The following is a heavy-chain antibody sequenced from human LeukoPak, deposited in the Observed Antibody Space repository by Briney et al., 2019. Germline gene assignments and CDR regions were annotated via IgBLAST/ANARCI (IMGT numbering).Heavy chain of an antibody. D-gene: IGHD4-17*01. Sequence: GASVKVSCKASGYTFTDYYLHWVRQAPGQGLEWLGWINPNNGGTNYAQHFQGRVTMTRDTSITTAYMELNSLRFDDTAVYYCARGQGDYEFDSWGQGTLVIVSS. CDR2: INPNNGGT. V-gene: IGHV1-2*02. J-gene: IGHJ4*02. CDR1: GYTFTDYY. CDR3: ARGQGDYEFDS.